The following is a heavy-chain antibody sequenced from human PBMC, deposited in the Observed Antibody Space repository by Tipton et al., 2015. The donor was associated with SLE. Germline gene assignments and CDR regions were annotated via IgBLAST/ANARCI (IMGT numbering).Heavy chain of an antibody. Sequence: GSLRLSCAASGFTFSNYAMSWVRQAPGKGLEWVSADSGSGGSTYSADSVKGRFTISRDNSKNTLYLQVNSLRAEDAAVYYCARNMVQGWGQGTLVTVSS. D-gene: IGHD3-10*01. CDR2: DSGSGGST. J-gene: IGHJ1*01. CDR1: GFTFSNYA. CDR3: ARNMVQG. V-gene: IGHV3-23*01.